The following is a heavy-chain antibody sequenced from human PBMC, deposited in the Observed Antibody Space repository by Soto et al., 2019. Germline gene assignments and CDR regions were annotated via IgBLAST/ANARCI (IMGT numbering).Heavy chain of an antibody. CDR2: IYPGDSDT. CDR1: GYSFTSYW. CDR3: ARQYSSSWYFDY. Sequence: PXESLTITGKGSGYSFTSYWIGLVGQMRGKGLEGMGIIYPGDSDTRYSPSFQGQVTISADKSISTAYLQWSSLKASDTAMYYCARQYSSSWYFDYWGQGTLVTVSS. D-gene: IGHD6-13*01. V-gene: IGHV5-51*01. J-gene: IGHJ4*02.